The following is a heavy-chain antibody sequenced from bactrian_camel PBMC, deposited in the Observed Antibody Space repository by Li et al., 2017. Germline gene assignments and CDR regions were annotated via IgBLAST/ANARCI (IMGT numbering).Heavy chain of an antibody. CDR1: GYDYSRYC. CDR2: LESDIEGDGTA. D-gene: IGHD6*01. J-gene: IGHJ6*01. CDR3: AAGPDGSDPNTASDFDN. V-gene: IGHV3S42*01. Sequence: DVQLVESGGGSVQSGGSLRLSCVAPGYDYSRYCMAWFRQAPGKEREEVASLESDIEGDGTATYTDSVKGRFTISRDDAQNTLYLQMDSLSPEDTAMYYCAAGPDGSDPNTASDFDNWGQGTQVTVS.